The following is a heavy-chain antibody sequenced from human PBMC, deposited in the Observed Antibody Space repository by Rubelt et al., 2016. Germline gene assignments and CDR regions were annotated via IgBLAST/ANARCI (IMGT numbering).Heavy chain of an antibody. Sequence: QVQLQQWGAGLLKPSETLSLTCGVYGGSFSGYYWSWIRQPPGKGLEWIGEINHSGSTNYNPSLKSRVTISVDTSKNQFSLKLGSVTAADTAVYYCARTDDILTSDVWGQGTTVTVSS. CDR2: INHSGST. V-gene: IGHV4-34*01. CDR3: ARTDDILTSDV. J-gene: IGHJ6*02. D-gene: IGHD3-9*01. CDR1: GGSFSGYY.